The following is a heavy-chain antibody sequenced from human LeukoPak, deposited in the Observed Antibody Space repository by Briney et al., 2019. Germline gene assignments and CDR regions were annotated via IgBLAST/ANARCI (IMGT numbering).Heavy chain of an antibody. V-gene: IGHV4-59*12. CDR3: GRGASSGWYPIDY. CDR1: GVSISSYY. CDR2: IYYSGST. Sequence: SETLSLTCTVSGVSISSYYWSWLRQPPGKGLEWIGYIYYSGSTNYNPSLKSRVTISVDTSKNQFSLKLSSVTAADTAVYYCGRGASSGWYPIDYWGQGTLVTVSS. D-gene: IGHD6-19*01. J-gene: IGHJ4*02.